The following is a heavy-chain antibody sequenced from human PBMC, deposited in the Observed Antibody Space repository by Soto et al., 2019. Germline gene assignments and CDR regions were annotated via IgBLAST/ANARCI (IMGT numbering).Heavy chain of an antibody. CDR3: ARDLMADYDFWSGSPHLDV. D-gene: IGHD3-3*01. J-gene: IGHJ6*04. Sequence: ASVKVSCKVSGYTLTELSMHWVRQAPGKGLEWMGRIIPILGIANYAQKFQGRVTITADKSTSTAYMELSSLRSEDTAVYYCARDLMADYDFWSGSPHLDVWGKGTTVTVSS. CDR1: GYTLTELS. V-gene: IGHV1-69*04. CDR2: IIPILGIA.